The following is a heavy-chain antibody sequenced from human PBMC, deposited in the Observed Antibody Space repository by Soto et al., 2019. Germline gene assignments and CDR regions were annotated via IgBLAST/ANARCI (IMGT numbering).Heavy chain of an antibody. CDR1: GESFSVYY. J-gene: IGHJ5*01. V-gene: IGHV4-34*01. Sequence: SETLSLTCGVYGESFSVYYWSWIRQPPGKVLEWIGEINHSGSTNYNPSLKSRVTISVDTSKNHLSLKLSSVTAADTAVYYCAREKHPWVAVPVRQLKSTWWFDSWGQGTLVTVSS. CDR3: AREKHPWVAVPVRQLKSTWWFDS. CDR2: INHSGST. D-gene: IGHD6-19*01.